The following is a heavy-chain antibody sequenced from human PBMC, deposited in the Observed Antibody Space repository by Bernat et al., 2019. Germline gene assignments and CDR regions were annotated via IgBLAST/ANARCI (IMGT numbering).Heavy chain of an antibody. D-gene: IGHD2-15*01. CDR2: ISAYNGNT. Sequence: QVQLVQSGAEVKKPGASVKVSCKASGYTFTSYGISWVQQAPGQGLEWMGWISAYNGNTNYAQKLQGRVTMTTDTSTSTAYMELRSLRSDDTAVYYCARDPDIVVVVAVTPLCDYWGQGTLVTVSS. V-gene: IGHV1-18*01. CDR1: GYTFTSYG. CDR3: ARDPDIVVVVAVTPLCDY. J-gene: IGHJ4*02.